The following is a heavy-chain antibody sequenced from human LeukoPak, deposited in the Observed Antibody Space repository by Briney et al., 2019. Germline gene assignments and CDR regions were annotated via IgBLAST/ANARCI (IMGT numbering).Heavy chain of an antibody. CDR2: MNPNSGNT. J-gene: IGHJ4*02. V-gene: IGHV1-8*01. D-gene: IGHD6-13*01. CDR1: GYTFTSYD. Sequence: VSVKVSCKASGYTFTSYDINWVRQATGQGLEWMGWMNPNSGNTGYVQKFQGRVTMTRNTSISTAYMELSSLRSEDTAVYYCARGLQAAAGTIDYWGQGTLVTVSS. CDR3: ARGLQAAAGTIDY.